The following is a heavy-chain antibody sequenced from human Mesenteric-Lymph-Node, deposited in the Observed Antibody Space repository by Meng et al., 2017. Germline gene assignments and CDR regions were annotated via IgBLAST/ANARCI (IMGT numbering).Heavy chain of an antibody. CDR2: IYYNAST. CDR1: FGSSSSGDYF. D-gene: IGHD5-24*01. Sequence: RLQAAGTVLVKPSGTLPLTSVASFGSSSSGDYFGSWSRHPRGKVLEWIGYIYYNASTYYNPSHKSLVTISVDTSKNQFSLKLSSVTAADAAFYYCAREERFRSVDYWGQRTLVTVSS. J-gene: IGHJ4*02. V-gene: IGHV4-30-4*02. CDR3: AREERFRSVDY.